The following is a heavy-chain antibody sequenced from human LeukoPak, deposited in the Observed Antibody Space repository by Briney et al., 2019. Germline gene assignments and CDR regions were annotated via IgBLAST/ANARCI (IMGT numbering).Heavy chain of an antibody. Sequence: PSQTLSLTCTVSGGSISSGGYYWSWIRQPPGKGLEWIGYIYHSGSTYYNPSLKSRVTISVDRSKNQFSLKLSSVTAADTAVYYCARDAGYCSSTSCYIGYWGQGTLVTVSS. V-gene: IGHV4-30-2*01. D-gene: IGHD2-2*02. CDR1: GGSISSGGYY. CDR3: ARDAGYCSSTSCYIGY. CDR2: IYHSGST. J-gene: IGHJ4*02.